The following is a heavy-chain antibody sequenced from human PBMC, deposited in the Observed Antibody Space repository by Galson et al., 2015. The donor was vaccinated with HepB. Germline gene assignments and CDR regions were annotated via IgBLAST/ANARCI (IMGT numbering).Heavy chain of an antibody. J-gene: IGHJ4*02. CDR1: GYTFTAYG. Sequence: VKVSCKASGYTFTAYGITWVRQTPGQGLEWMGWINPYDGHKKYVDKLQGRAIMTTDTSTTTAYMELRNLRSDDTAVYYCARGVAVVTWYFFDFWGQGALVTVSS. CDR2: INPYDGHK. D-gene: IGHD3-22*01. CDR3: ARGVAVVTWYFFDF. V-gene: IGHV1-18*01.